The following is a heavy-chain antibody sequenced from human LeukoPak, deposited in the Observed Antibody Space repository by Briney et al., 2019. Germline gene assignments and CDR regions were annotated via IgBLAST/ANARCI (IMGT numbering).Heavy chain of an antibody. CDR2: MFHSGTT. CDR1: GYSISSGYY. J-gene: IGHJ4*02. D-gene: IGHD1-26*01. Sequence: ASETLSLTCTVSGYSISSGYYWGWIRQPPGKGLEWIGSMFHSGTTYYNPSLKSRVTISEDTSKNHFSLKLSSVTAADTAVYYCARMLRTVWELPYYWGQGTLDTVSS. CDR3: ARMLRTVWELPYY. V-gene: IGHV4-38-2*02.